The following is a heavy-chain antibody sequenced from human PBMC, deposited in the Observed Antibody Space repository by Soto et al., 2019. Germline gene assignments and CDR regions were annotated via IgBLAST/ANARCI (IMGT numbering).Heavy chain of an antibody. CDR3: ATYGAVTGGCDY. V-gene: IGHV3-66*01. Sequence: GGSLRLSCAASGFTISTKYMNWVRQAPGKGLEWVSVIYPGGTTYFEDSVTDRFTNSRDSYKNTLYRQMNSLRAEDTALYYCATYGAVTGGCDYWGPGTLVTVSS. D-gene: IGHD3-10*01. CDR1: GFTISTKY. J-gene: IGHJ4*01. CDR2: IYPGGTT.